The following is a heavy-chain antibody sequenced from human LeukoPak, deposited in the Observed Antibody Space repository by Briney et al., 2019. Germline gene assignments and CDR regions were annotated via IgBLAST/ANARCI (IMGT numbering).Heavy chain of an antibody. Sequence: GGSLRLSCAVSGFTFSSYAMNWVREAPGKGLGWVSYICSSGSTIYYADSVKGRFTISRDNAKNSLYLQMNSLRAEDTAVYYCAELGITMIGGVWGKGTTVTISS. CDR3: AELGITMIGGV. J-gene: IGHJ6*04. CDR1: GFTFSSYA. D-gene: IGHD3-10*02. V-gene: IGHV3-48*03. CDR2: ICSSGSTI.